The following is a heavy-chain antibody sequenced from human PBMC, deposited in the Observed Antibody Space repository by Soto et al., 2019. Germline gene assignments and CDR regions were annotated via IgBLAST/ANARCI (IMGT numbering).Heavy chain of an antibody. D-gene: IGHD3-22*01. V-gene: IGHV1-18*01. Sequence: QVQLVQSGAEVKKPGASVKVSCKASGYTFTSYGVGCVRQAPGQGLEWMGWISAYNGNTNYAQKLQGRVTMTTDTSTSTAYMELRSRRFDDTAVYYCARSGSSGYYFDYWGQGTLVTVSS. CDR1: GYTFTSYG. J-gene: IGHJ4*02. CDR2: ISAYNGNT. CDR3: ARSGSSGYYFDY.